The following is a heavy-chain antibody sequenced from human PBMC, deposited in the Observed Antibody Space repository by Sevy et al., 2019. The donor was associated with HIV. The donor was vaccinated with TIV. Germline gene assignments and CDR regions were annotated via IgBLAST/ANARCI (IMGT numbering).Heavy chain of an antibody. V-gene: IGHV5-51*01. CDR3: ATSRSGYFDSSGYYTY. D-gene: IGHD3-22*01. CDR2: IYPDDSDT. J-gene: IGHJ4*02. Sequence: GESLKISCKGSGYSFTSHWIGWVRHMPGKGLEWMGIIYPDDSDTRYSPSFQGLVTFSADKSISTAYLQWSSLKASDTAMYYCATSRSGYFDSSGYYTYWGQGTLVTVSS. CDR1: GYSFTSHW.